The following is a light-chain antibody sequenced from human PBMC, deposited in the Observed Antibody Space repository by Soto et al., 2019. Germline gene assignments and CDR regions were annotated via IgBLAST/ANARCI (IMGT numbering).Light chain of an antibody. CDR3: AAWDDSLNVV. CDR1: SSNIGSST. CDR2: SNN. V-gene: IGLV1-44*01. J-gene: IGLJ2*01. Sequence: QSVLTQPPSASGTPGQRVTISCSGSSSNIGSSTVNWYQQLPGTAPKLLIYSNNERPSGVPDRFSGSKSGTSASLAISGRQSEDEADYYCAAWDDSLNVVFGGGTKLTVL.